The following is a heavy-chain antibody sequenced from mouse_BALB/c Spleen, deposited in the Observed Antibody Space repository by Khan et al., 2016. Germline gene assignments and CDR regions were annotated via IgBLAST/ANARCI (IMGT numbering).Heavy chain of an antibody. Sequence: EVKLLESGGGLVQPGGSLKLSCAASGFDFSRYWMSWVRQAPGKGLEWIGEINPDSNTINYTPSLKDKFIISRDNAKNTLYLQMSKVRSEDTALYYCARAGYYGYLVNWGQGTLVTVSA. CDR3: ARAGYYGYLVN. V-gene: IGHV4-1*02. D-gene: IGHD1-1*01. CDR1: GFDFSRYW. CDR2: INPDSNTI. J-gene: IGHJ3*01.